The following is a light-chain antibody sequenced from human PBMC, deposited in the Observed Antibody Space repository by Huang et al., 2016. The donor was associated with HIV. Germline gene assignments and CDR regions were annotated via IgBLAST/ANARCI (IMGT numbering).Light chain of an antibody. CDR3: QHYSTHLYT. Sequence: DIQMTQSPSTLSTSVGDRVNITCRASQNISDWLAWYQLRPGKAPKLLIYRSSTLGTGVPSRFSGSGSGTDFTLSISSLQPDDFATYFCQHYSTHLYTFGQGTRL. V-gene: IGKV1-5*03. J-gene: IGKJ2*01. CDR1: QNISDW. CDR2: RSS.